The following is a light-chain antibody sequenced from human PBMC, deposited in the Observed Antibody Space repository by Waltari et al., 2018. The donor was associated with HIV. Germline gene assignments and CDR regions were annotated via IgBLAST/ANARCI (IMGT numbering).Light chain of an antibody. J-gene: IGLJ3*02. V-gene: IGLV2-14*01. CDR3: SSYTSSSTWV. CDR1: SRDVGGYNY. CDR2: EVS. Sequence: QSALTQPASVSGSPGQSNTIPCPGTSRDVGGYNYVPWYQQHPGKAPKLMIYEVSNRPSGVSNRFSGSKSGNTASLTISGLQAEDEADYYCSSYTSSSTWVFGGGTKLTVL.